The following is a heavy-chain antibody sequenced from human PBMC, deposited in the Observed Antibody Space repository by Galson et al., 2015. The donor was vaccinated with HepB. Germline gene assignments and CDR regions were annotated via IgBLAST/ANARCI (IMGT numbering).Heavy chain of an antibody. CDR1: GGTLSSYA. V-gene: IGHV1-69*13. CDR2: IIPIFGTA. Sequence: SVKVSCKASGGTLSSYAISWVRQAPGQGLEWMGGIIPIFGTANYAQKFQGRVTITADESTSTAYMELSSLRSEDTAVYYCASSYYDSSGYAPLDYWGQGTLVTVSS. D-gene: IGHD3-22*01. CDR3: ASSYYDSSGYAPLDY. J-gene: IGHJ4*02.